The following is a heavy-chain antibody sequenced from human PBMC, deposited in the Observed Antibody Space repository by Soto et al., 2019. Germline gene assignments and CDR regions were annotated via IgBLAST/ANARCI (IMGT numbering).Heavy chain of an antibody. CDR3: VKGGWLDF. J-gene: IGHJ5*01. V-gene: IGHV3-23*01. Sequence: GGALRLSCAASGFSFSTFEMSWVRQAPGRGLEWVSFISDDGRRTYYADAVKGRFTISRDNSKHTLFLQMNSLTAEDTAVYACVKGGWLDFWGQGTLVTVSS. CDR2: ISDDGRRT. CDR1: GFSFSTFE. D-gene: IGHD3-16*01.